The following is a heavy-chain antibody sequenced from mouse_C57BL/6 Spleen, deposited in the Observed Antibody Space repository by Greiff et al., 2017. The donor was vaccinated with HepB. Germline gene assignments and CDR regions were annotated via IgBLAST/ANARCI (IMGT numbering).Heavy chain of an antibody. V-gene: IGHV1-50*01. CDR1: GYTFTSYW. D-gene: IGHD2-3*01. Sequence: QVQLQQPGAELVKPGASVKLSCKASGYTFTSYWMQWVKQRPGQGLEWIGEIDPSDSYTNYNQKFKGKATLTVDTSSSTAYMQLSSLTSEDSAVYYCARKGYYPLAYWGQGTLVTVSA. J-gene: IGHJ3*01. CDR2: IDPSDSYT. CDR3: ARKGYYPLAY.